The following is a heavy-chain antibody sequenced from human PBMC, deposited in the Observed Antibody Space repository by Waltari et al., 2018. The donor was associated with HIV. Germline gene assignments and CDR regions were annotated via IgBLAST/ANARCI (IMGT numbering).Heavy chain of an antibody. CDR2: IYYPVTT. D-gene: IGHD2-15*01. CDR3: ARLPRMACLYLYFGMDV. CDR1: GGSVINSDYY. J-gene: IGHJ6*02. Sequence: QLQLQQSGPGLVKPSETLSLTCTVSGGSVINSDYYWDFIRQSPGKVLEWTGHIYYPVTTFFNPSLKSRVTMSADVAKNYFSLRLMSVCAADTARYYCARLPRMACLYLYFGMDVWGQGTTVTVSS. V-gene: IGHV4-39*01.